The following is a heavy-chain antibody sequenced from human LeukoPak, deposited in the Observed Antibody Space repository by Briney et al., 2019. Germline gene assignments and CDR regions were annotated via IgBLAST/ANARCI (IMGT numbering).Heavy chain of an antibody. CDR3: ARDQVGATHFDY. CDR2: IYDSGST. V-gene: IGHV4-39*02. J-gene: IGHJ4*02. Sequence: SETLSLTCTVSGGSIRSSYYYWGWIRQPPGKGLEWIGSIYDSGSTYYNPSLKSRVTISVDTSKNQFSLKLNSVTAADTAVYYCARDQVGATHFDYWGQGTLVTVSS. CDR1: GGSIRSSYYY. D-gene: IGHD1-26*01.